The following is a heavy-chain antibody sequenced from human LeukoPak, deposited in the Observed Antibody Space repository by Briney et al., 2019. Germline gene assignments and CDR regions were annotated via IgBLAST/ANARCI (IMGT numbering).Heavy chain of an antibody. CDR1: GGTFSSYA. CDR3: ARGGYYTFYFRAFDI. V-gene: IGHV1-69*13. D-gene: IGHD3-3*01. CDR2: IIPIFGTA. Sequence: ASVKVSCKASGGTFSSYAISWVRQAPGQGLEWMGGIIPIFGTANYAQKFQGRATITADESTSTAYMELSSLRSEDTAVYYCARGGYYTFYFRAFDIWGQGTMVTVSS. J-gene: IGHJ3*02.